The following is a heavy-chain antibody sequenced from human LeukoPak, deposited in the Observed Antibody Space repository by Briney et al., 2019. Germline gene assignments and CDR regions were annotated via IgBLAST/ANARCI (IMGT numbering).Heavy chain of an antibody. V-gene: IGHV3-21*01. CDR2: ISTSSSYL. D-gene: IGHD1-26*01. Sequence: PGGSLRLSCAASGFTFSTCSMHWVRQAPGKGLEWVSSISTSSSYLYYADSVKGRFTISRDNAKNSLYLQMNSLRDEDTAVYYCARLYSGNYYDDHWGQGTLVTVSS. J-gene: IGHJ4*02. CDR1: GFTFSTCS. CDR3: ARLYSGNYYDDH.